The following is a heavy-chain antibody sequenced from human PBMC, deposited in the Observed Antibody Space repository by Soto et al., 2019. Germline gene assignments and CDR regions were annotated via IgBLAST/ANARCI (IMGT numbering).Heavy chain of an antibody. V-gene: IGHV1-69*13. CDR3: ARRGACISTSCSLDY. J-gene: IGHJ4*02. CDR1: GGTFSSYA. Sequence: SVKVSCKASGGTFSSYAISWVRQAPGQGLEWMGGIIPIFGTANYAQKFQGRVTITADESTSTAYMELSSLRSEDTAVYYCARRGACISTSCSLDYWGQGTLVTSPQ. D-gene: IGHD2-2*01. CDR2: IIPIFGTA.